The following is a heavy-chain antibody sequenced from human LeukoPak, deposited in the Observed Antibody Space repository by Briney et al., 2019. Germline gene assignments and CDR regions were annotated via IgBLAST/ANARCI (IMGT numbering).Heavy chain of an antibody. CDR1: GFTVSSNY. D-gene: IGHD3-22*01. J-gene: IGHJ4*02. CDR3: ARESHDSSGYPFDY. V-gene: IGHV3-53*01. Sequence: HPGGSLRLSCAASGFTVSSNYMSWVRQAPGKGLEWVSVIYSGGSTYYADSVKGRFTISRDNSKNTLYLQMNSLRAEDTAVYYCARESHDSSGYPFDYWGQGTLVTVSS. CDR2: IYSGGST.